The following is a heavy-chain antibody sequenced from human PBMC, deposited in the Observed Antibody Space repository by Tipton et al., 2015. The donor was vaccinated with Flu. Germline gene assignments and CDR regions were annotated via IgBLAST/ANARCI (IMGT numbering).Heavy chain of an antibody. D-gene: IGHD6-13*01. V-gene: IGHV3-74*01. CDR3: VTSSWTSRVF. CDR1: GFTFSDFW. CDR2: INRDGETT. Sequence: SLRLSCAASGFTFSDFWMHWVRQAPGKGLMWVARINRDGETTTYADSVKGRFTISRDRATNTLYLQMNTLRVEDTATYYCVTSSWTSRVFWGQGTLATVSS. J-gene: IGHJ4*02.